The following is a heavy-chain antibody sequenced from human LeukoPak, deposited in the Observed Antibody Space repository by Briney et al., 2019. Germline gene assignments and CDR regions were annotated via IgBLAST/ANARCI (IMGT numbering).Heavy chain of an antibody. CDR1: GFTVSSNY. Sequence: GSLRLSCAASGFTVSSNYMSWVRQAPGKGLEWVSVIYSGGSRYYADSVKGRFTISRDVSQNTVYLQMNSLRAEHTAVYYCAQGARGSYDYDNWGQGTLVTVSS. CDR3: AQGARGSYDYDN. V-gene: IGHV3-53*01. CDR2: IYSGGSR. D-gene: IGHD3-16*01. J-gene: IGHJ4*02.